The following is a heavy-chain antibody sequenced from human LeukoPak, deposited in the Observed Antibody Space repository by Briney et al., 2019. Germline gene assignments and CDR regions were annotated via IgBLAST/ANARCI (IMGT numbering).Heavy chain of an antibody. J-gene: IGHJ4*02. CDR2: IKSKSDGGTT. CDR1: GFTFSSYS. D-gene: IGHD2-2*01. CDR3: TTLVWVDFSSISSNPPDY. V-gene: IGHV3-15*01. Sequence: GGSLRLSCAASGFTFSSYSMNWVRQTPGKGLDWVGRIKSKSDGGTTDYAAPVKGRFTISRDDSRNTLYLQMNSLKTEDTAVYYCTTLVWVDFSSISSNPPDYWGQGTLVTVSS.